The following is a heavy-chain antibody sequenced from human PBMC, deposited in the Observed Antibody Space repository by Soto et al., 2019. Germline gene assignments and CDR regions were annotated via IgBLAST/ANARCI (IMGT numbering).Heavy chain of an antibody. CDR3: VKTAPEYYNFWIGYSHFDS. V-gene: IGHV3-30*18. CDR1: GFSLSYFG. Sequence: GGSLRLSCAVSGFSLSYFGMHWVRQAPGKGLEWVAFMSYDGRSQYFRASVKGRFTISRDAPKNTLYLQMDSLRVEDTAVYFCVKTAPEYYNFWIGYSHFDSWGRGVLVTVSS. CDR2: MSYDGRSQ. J-gene: IGHJ4*02. D-gene: IGHD3-3*01.